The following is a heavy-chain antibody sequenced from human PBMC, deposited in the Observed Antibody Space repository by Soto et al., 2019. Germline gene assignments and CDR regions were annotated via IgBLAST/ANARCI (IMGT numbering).Heavy chain of an antibody. V-gene: IGHV4-59*08. CDR1: GGSISSYY. CDR3: VRRAALYGPNFDY. Sequence: SETLSLTCTVSGGSISSYYWSWIRQPPGKGLEWIGYIYYSGSTNYNPSLKSRVTISVDTSKNQFSLKLSSVTAADTAVYYCVRRAALYGPNFDYWGQGTLVTVSS. D-gene: IGHD3-10*01. CDR2: IYYSGST. J-gene: IGHJ4*02.